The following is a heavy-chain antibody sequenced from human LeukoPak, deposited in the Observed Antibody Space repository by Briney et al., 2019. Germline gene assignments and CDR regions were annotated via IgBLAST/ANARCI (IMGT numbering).Heavy chain of an antibody. CDR2: IIPILGIA. J-gene: IGHJ4*02. D-gene: IGHD3-22*01. V-gene: IGHV1-69*04. CDR3: AVSPALEGHGSSGSQYYFDY. CDR1: GGTFSSYA. Sequence: ASVKVSCKASGGTFSSYAISWVRQAPGQGLEWMGRIIPILGIANYAQKFQGRVTITADKSTSTAYMELSSLRSEDTAVYYCAVSPALEGHGSSGSQYYFDYWGQGTLVTVSS.